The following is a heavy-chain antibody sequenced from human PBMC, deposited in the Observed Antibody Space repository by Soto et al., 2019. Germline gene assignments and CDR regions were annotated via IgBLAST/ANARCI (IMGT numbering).Heavy chain of an antibody. Sequence: QEQLVQSGAEVKEPGALLKVSCKASGDTFTTNYLHWVRQAPGQGLEWMGRINPNNGATLYAQEFQGRLILTTDTSTSTVYMDLNSVKSEDSAVYYCASRVLCDMDVWGQGTTVTVSS. J-gene: IGHJ6*02. CDR3: ASRVLCDMDV. CDR2: INPNNGAT. D-gene: IGHD2-21*01. V-gene: IGHV1-46*01. CDR1: GDTFTTNY.